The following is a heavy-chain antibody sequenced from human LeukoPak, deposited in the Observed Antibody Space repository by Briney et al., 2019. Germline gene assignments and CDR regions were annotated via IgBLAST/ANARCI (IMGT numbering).Heavy chain of an antibody. Sequence: SETLSLTCAVYGGSFSGYYWSCIRQTPGKGLEWIGEINHSGSTNYNPSLKSRVTISVDTSKNQFSLKLSSVTAADTAVYYCARGAVLRYFDWSKPPLRYYYYGMDVWGKGTTVTVSS. CDR3: ARGAVLRYFDWSKPPLRYYYYGMDV. J-gene: IGHJ6*04. CDR1: GGSFSGYY. V-gene: IGHV4-34*01. D-gene: IGHD3-9*01. CDR2: INHSGST.